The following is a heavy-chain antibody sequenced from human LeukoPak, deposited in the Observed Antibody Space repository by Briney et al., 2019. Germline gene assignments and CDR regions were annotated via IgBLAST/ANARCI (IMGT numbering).Heavy chain of an antibody. Sequence: PGGSLRLSCAASGFTFSSYSMNWVRQAPGKGLEWVSSISSSSSYIYYADSVKGRFTISRDNAKNSLYLQMNSLRAEDTAVYYCARDLTVGCGDCYHYFDYWGQGTLVTVSS. CDR1: GFTFSSYS. CDR2: ISSSSSYI. D-gene: IGHD2-21*02. CDR3: ARDLTVGCGDCYHYFDY. J-gene: IGHJ4*02. V-gene: IGHV3-21*01.